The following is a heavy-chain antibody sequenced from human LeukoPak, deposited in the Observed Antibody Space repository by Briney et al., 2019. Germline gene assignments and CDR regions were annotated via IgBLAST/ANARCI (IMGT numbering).Heavy chain of an antibody. V-gene: IGHV1-69*13. CDR3: ARDGRLPMGGRGNYFDS. CDR1: GGTFNSYA. CDR2: IIPMFETA. J-gene: IGHJ4*02. Sequence: SVKVSCKASGGTFNSYAISWVRQAPGQGLEWMGGIIPMFETANYAQKFQGRVTITADEFTTTVYMELSSLRSEDTVVYYCARDGRLPMGGRGNYFDSWGQGTLVIVSS. D-gene: IGHD1-26*01.